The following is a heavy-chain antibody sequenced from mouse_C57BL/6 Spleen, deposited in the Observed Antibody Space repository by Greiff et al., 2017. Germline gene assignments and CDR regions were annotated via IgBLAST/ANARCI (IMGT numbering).Heavy chain of an antibody. CDR3: AREGGYYVGYYAMDY. D-gene: IGHD2-3*01. Sequence: QVHVKQSGAELARPGASVKLSCKASGYTFTSYGISWVKQRTGQGLEWIGEIYPRSGNTYYNEKFKGKATLTADKSSSTAYMELRSLTSEDSAVYFCAREGGYYVGYYAMDYWGQGTSVTVSS. CDR2: IYPRSGNT. J-gene: IGHJ4*01. CDR1: GYTFTSYG. V-gene: IGHV1-81*01.